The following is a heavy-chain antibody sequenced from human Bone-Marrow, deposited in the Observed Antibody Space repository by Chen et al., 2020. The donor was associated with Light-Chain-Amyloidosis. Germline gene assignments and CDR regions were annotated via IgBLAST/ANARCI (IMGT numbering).Heavy chain of an antibody. CDR1: NGACGYAY. Sequence: QVELQQWGAGLLKPSETLSLTCGIHNGACGYAYWSWIRQPPGKGLEWIGEINHSGSTNYNPSLKSRVTISVDTSKNQFSLKLSSVTAADPAVYYCARYFGGFDPWGQGTLVTVSS. CDR3: ARYFGGFDP. J-gene: IGHJ5*02. CDR2: INHSGST. V-gene: IGHV4-34*01. D-gene: IGHD3-10*01.